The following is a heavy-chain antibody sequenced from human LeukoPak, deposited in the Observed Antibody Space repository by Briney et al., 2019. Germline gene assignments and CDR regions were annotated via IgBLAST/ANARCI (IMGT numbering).Heavy chain of an antibody. Sequence: GGSLRLSCAASGFTFSTYTMNWVRQAPGKGLEWVSSISSSSSYIYYADSVKGRFTISRDNAKNSLYLQMNSLRAEDTTVYYCARDVVGNLVGAFDIWGQGAMVSVSS. CDR1: GFTFSTYT. CDR3: ARDVVGNLVGAFDI. CDR2: ISSSSSYI. D-gene: IGHD1-7*01. J-gene: IGHJ3*02. V-gene: IGHV3-21*01.